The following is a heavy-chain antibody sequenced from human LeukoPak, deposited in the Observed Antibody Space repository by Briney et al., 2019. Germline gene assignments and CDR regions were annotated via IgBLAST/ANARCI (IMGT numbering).Heavy chain of an antibody. CDR3: ARDWGYNMIGNDAFDI. J-gene: IGHJ3*02. CDR1: GGSISSYY. CDR2: IYYSGST. D-gene: IGHD5-24*01. V-gene: IGHV4-59*12. Sequence: PSETLSLTCSISGGSISSYYWSWIRQPPRKGLEWIGYIYYSGSTYYNPSLKSRVTISVDTSKNQFSLKLSSVTAADTAVYYCARDWGYNMIGNDAFDIWGQGTMVTVSS.